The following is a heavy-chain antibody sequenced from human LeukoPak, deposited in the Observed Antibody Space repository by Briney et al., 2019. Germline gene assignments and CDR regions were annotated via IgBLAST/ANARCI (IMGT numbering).Heavy chain of an antibody. CDR3: ASRAPRYNYGRYLPIDD. CDR2: IYHSGST. J-gene: IGHJ4*02. D-gene: IGHD1-20*01. CDR1: GASISSSIW. Sequence: PSETLSLICAVTGASISSSIWWTWVRQPPGKWLEWIGEIYHSGSTNYKTSLKSRATISVDKSKNQFSLKLNSVTAADTAVYYCASRAPRYNYGRYLPIDDWGQGTLVTVSS. V-gene: IGHV4-4*02.